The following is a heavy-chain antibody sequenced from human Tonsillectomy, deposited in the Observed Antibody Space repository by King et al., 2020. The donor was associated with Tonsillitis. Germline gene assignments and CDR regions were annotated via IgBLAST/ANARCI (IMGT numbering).Heavy chain of an antibody. V-gene: IGHV1-2*02. CDR3: AREPYSSSWDDAFDI. CDR1: GYTFTGYY. J-gene: IGHJ3*02. CDR2: INPNSGGT. D-gene: IGHD6-13*01. Sequence: QLVQSGAEVKKPGASVKFSCKASGYTFTGYYMHWVRQAPGQGLEWMGWINPNSGGTNYAQKFQGRVTMTRDTSISTAYMELSRLRSYDTAVYYCAREPYSSSWDDAFDIWGQGTMVTVSS.